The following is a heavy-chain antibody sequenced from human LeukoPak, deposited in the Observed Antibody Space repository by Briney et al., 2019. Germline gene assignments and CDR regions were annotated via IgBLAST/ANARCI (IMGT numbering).Heavy chain of an antibody. Sequence: GGSLRLSCVVSGFNFGDYGMHWVRQAPGKGLEWVAVIWYDGTNKYYADSVEGRFTISRDNSKNTLYLQKNSLRAEDTAVYYCARTRYNSGGGDYWGQGTPVTVSP. CDR2: IWYDGTNK. CDR1: GFNFGDYG. J-gene: IGHJ4*02. CDR3: ARTRYNSGGGDY. V-gene: IGHV3-33*01. D-gene: IGHD6-19*01.